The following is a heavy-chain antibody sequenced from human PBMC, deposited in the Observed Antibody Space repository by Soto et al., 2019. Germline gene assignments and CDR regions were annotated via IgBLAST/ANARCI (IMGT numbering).Heavy chain of an antibody. CDR2: ISYDGSNK. Sequence: QVQLVESGGGVVQPGRSLRLSCAASGFTFSSYAMHWVRQAPGKGLEWVAVISYDGSNKYYADSVKGRFTISRDNSKNTRYLQMNSLRAEDTAVYYCARDHEDVVVVAATPLGGMDVWGQGTTVTVSS. J-gene: IGHJ6*02. CDR3: ARDHEDVVVVAATPLGGMDV. CDR1: GFTFSSYA. D-gene: IGHD2-15*01. V-gene: IGHV3-30-3*01.